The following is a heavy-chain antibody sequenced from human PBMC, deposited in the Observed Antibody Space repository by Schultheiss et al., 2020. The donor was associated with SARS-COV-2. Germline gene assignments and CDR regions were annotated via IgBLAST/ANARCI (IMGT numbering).Heavy chain of an antibody. V-gene: IGHV3-23*01. CDR3: AKSFKTRIVVVPAAPT. D-gene: IGHD2-2*01. CDR2: ISGSGGST. J-gene: IGHJ5*02. CDR1: GFTFSRNA. Sequence: GGSLRLSCAASGFTFSRNAMSWVRQASGKGLEWVSAISGSGGSTYYADSVKGRFTISRDNSKNTLYLQMNSLRAEDTAVYYCAKSFKTRIVVVPAAPTWGQGTLVTVSS.